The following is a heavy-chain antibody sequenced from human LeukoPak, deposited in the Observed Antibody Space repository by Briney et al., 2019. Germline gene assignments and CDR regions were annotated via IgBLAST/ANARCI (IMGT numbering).Heavy chain of an antibody. CDR3: AIDRITIFGVVIIPAST. CDR2: IYYSGST. V-gene: IGHV4-39*07. Sequence: PSETLSLTCTVSGGSISSSSYYWGWIRQPPGKGLEWIGSIYYSGSTYYNPSLKSRVTISVDTSKNQFSLKLSSVTAADTAVYYCAIDRITIFGVVIIPASTWGQGTLVSVSS. CDR1: GGSISSSSYY. D-gene: IGHD3-3*01. J-gene: IGHJ5*02.